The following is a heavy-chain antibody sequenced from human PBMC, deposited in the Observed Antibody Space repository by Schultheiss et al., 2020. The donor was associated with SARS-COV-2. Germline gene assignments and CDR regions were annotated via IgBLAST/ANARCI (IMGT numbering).Heavy chain of an antibody. J-gene: IGHJ4*02. CDR2: IYYSGST. Sequence: SETLSLTCTVSGGSISSYYWSWIRQPPGKGLEWIGYIYYSGSTNYNPSLKSRVTISVDTSKNQFSLKLTSVTAADTAVYYCTRGGSDEDSSGYFFGYWGQGNLVTVSS. V-gene: IGHV4-59*01. CDR1: GGSISSYY. CDR3: TRGGSDEDSSGYFFGY. D-gene: IGHD3-22*01.